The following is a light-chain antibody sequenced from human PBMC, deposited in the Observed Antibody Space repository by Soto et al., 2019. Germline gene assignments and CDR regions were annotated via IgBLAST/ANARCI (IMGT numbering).Light chain of an antibody. CDR3: QQYNNWPPFLT. V-gene: IGKV3D-15*01. CDR2: GAS. CDR1: QSVSSN. Sequence: EIVMTQSPATLSVSPGERATLSCRASQSVSSNLAWYQQKPGQAPRLLIYGASTRATGIPARFSGSGSGTEFTLTISSLQSEDFAVYYCQQYNNWPPFLTFCGGTKVEIK. J-gene: IGKJ4*01.